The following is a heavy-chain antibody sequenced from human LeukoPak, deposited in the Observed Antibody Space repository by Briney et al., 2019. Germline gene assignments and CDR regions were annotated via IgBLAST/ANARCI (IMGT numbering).Heavy chain of an antibody. J-gene: IGHJ4*02. CDR1: GFSFSGSS. CDR2: ITTSDSLI. V-gene: IGHV3-48*04. CDR3: ARDRDY. Sequence: PGGSLRLSCAASGFSFSGSSMNWVRQAPGKGLEWVSYITTSDSLIYYADSVKGRFTISRDNAKNSLYLQMNSLRAEDTAVYYCARDRDYWGQGTLVTVSS.